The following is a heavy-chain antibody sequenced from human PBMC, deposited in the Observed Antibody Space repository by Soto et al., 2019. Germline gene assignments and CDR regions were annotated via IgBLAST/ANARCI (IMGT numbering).Heavy chain of an antibody. CDR3: AAGFGGDGFWSGYPIDY. D-gene: IGHD3-3*01. CDR1: GFTFTSSA. Sequence: SVKVSCKASGFTFTSSAVQWVRQARGQRLEWIGWIVVGSGNTSYAQKFQERVTITRDMSTSTAYMELSSLRSEDTAVYYCAAGFGGDGFWSGYPIDYWGQGTLVTVSS. J-gene: IGHJ4*02. V-gene: IGHV1-58*01. CDR2: IVVGSGNT.